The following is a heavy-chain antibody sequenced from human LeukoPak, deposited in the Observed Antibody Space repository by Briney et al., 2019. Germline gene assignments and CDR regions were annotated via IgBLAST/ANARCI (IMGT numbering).Heavy chain of an antibody. CDR1: GFAVNSRY. V-gene: IGHV3-53*01. CDR2: MYKSGST. D-gene: IGHD3-10*01. J-gene: IGHJ4*02. CDR3: ARGDRGSYYGSGDEYFDV. Sequence: GESLKISCAASGFAVNSRYMAWVRQALGKGLEWLSIMYKSGSTEYADSVKGRFTISRDSSRNTLHLQMTSLRGEDTAVYYCARGDRGSYYGSGDEYFDVWGQGTRVTVAS.